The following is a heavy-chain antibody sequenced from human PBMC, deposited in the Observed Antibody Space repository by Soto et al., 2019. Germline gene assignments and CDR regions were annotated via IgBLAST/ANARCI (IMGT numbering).Heavy chain of an antibody. J-gene: IGHJ6*02. CDR1: GGSISSGGYY. Sequence: PSETLSLTCTVSGGSISSGGYYWSWIRQHPGKGLEWIGYIYYSGSTYYNPSLKSRVTISVDTSKNQFSLKPSSVTAADTAVYYCARDRGDFWSGYPMNYGMDVWGQGTTVTVSS. D-gene: IGHD3-3*01. CDR3: ARDRGDFWSGYPMNYGMDV. V-gene: IGHV4-31*03. CDR2: IYYSGST.